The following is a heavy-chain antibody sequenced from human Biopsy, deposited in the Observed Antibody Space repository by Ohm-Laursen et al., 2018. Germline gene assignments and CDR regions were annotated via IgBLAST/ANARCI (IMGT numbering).Heavy chain of an antibody. D-gene: IGHD6-19*01. Sequence: GSSVKVSCKASGGAFTNYAINWVRQAPGHGLEWMGGIITVSETAGYAERFQGRVTITADATTTTAYMDLSGLRSEDTAVYYCVAYPSSGFFENNDDFAMDVWGQGTTVIVSS. CDR3: VAYPSSGFFENNDDFAMDV. V-gene: IGHV1-69*01. CDR1: GGAFTNYA. J-gene: IGHJ6*02. CDR2: IITVSETA.